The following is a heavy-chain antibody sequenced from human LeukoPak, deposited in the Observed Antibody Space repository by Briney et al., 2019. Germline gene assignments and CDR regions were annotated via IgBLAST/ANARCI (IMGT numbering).Heavy chain of an antibody. V-gene: IGHV1-69*05. CDR2: IIPIFGTA. CDR3: ARDSLTHYYDSSGYPEGHNWFDP. Sequence: SVKVSCKASGYTFTSYGISWVRQAPGQGLEWMGRIIPIFGTANYAQKFQGRDTITTDESTSTAYMELSSLRSEDTAVYYCARDSLTHYYDSSGYPEGHNWFDPWGQGTLVTVSS. J-gene: IGHJ5*02. CDR1: GYTFTSYG. D-gene: IGHD3-22*01.